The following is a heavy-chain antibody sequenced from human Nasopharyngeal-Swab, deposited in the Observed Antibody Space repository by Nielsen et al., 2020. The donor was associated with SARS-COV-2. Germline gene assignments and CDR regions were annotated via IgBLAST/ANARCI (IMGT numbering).Heavy chain of an antibody. Sequence: GGSLRLSCAASGFTFSSYWMSWVRQAPGKGLEWLANIKQDGSEKYYVDSVKGRFTISRDNAKNSLYLQMNSLRAEDTAVYYCARDYGDYGNYYYGMDVWGQGTTVTVSS. CDR2: IKQDGSEK. D-gene: IGHD4-17*01. V-gene: IGHV3-7*01. CDR1: GFTFSSYW. CDR3: ARDYGDYGNYYYGMDV. J-gene: IGHJ6*02.